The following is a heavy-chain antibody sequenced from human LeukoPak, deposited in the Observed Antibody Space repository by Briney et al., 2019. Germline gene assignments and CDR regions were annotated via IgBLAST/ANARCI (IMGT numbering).Heavy chain of an antibody. CDR1: GFTFSDFY. CDR2: ISGSGGST. CDR3: AKDSYYDSSGYSNWFDP. D-gene: IGHD3-22*01. J-gene: IGHJ5*02. V-gene: IGHV3-23*01. Sequence: GGSLRLSCAASGFTFSDFYMNWIRQAPGKGLEWVSAISGSGGSTYYADSVKGRFTISRDNSKNTLYLQMNSLRAEDTAVYYCAKDSYYDSSGYSNWFDPWGQGTLVTVSS.